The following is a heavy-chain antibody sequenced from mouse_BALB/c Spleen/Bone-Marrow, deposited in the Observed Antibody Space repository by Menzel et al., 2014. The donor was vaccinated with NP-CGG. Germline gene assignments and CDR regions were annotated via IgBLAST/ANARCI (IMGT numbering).Heavy chain of an antibody. CDR3: TRRDRYDYYGVDY. J-gene: IGHJ4*01. V-gene: IGHV1S126*01. CDR2: IYPSGSYS. Sequence: VQLQQSGAELVRPGASVKVSCKASGYTFTNYWINWVRQRPGQGLEWIGNIYPSGSYSNYNQKFKDKATLTVDKSSSTAYMQLSSPTSEDSAVYYCTRRDRYDYYGVDYWGQGTSVTVSS. CDR1: GYTFTNYW. D-gene: IGHD2-14*01.